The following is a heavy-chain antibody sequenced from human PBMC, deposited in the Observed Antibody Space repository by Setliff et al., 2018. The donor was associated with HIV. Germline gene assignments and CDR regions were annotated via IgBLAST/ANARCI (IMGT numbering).Heavy chain of an antibody. D-gene: IGHD3-3*01. V-gene: IGHV1-2*02. Sequence: ASVKVSCKASGYTFTGYYMHWVRQAPGQGLEWMGWINPNSGGTTYAQKFQGRVTMTRDTSISTAYMEASRLRSDDTAVYYCVRDRETVSISGVAVPYFDYWGQGTQVTVSS. J-gene: IGHJ4*02. CDR2: INPNSGGT. CDR3: VRDRETVSISGVAVPYFDY. CDR1: GYTFTGYY.